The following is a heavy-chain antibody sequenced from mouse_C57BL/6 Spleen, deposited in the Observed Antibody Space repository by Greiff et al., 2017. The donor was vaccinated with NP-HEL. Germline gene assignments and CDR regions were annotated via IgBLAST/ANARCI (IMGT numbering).Heavy chain of an antibody. D-gene: IGHD1-1*01. CDR3: ARLLRTRYFDV. Sequence: EVKVVESGGNLVKPGGSLKLSCAASGFTFSSYGMSWVRQTPDKRLEWVATISSGGSYTYYPDSVKGRFTISRDNAKNTLYLQMSSLKSEDTAMYYCARLLRTRYFDVWGTGTTVTVSS. V-gene: IGHV5-6*01. CDR2: ISSGGSYT. CDR1: GFTFSSYG. J-gene: IGHJ1*03.